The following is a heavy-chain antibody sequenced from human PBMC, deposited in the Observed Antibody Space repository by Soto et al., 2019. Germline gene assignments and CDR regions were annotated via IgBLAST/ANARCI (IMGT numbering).Heavy chain of an antibody. V-gene: IGHV3-30*18. CDR3: AKDGLLVVTAILDY. D-gene: IGHD2-21*02. Sequence: GGSLRLSCAASGFTFSSYGMHWVRQAPGKGLEWVAVISYDGSNKYYADSVKGRFTISRDNSKNTLYLQMNSLRAEDTAVYYCAKDGLLVVTAILDYWGQGTLVTVSS. J-gene: IGHJ4*02. CDR1: GFTFSSYG. CDR2: ISYDGSNK.